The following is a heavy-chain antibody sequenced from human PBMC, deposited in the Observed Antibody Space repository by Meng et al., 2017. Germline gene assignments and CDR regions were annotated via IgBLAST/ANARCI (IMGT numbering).Heavy chain of an antibody. Sequence: GSLRLSCAVYGGSFSGYYWSWIRQPPGKGLEWIGEINHSGSTNYNPSLKSRVTISVDTSKNQFSPKLSSVTAADTAVYYCARFPKLYCSGGSCYLSAFDIWGQGTMVTVSS. CDR1: GGSFSGYY. D-gene: IGHD2-15*01. V-gene: IGHV4-34*01. J-gene: IGHJ3*02. CDR3: ARFPKLYCSGGSCYLSAFDI. CDR2: INHSGST.